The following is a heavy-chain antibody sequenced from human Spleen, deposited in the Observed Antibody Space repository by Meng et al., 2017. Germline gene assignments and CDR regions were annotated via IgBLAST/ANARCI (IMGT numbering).Heavy chain of an antibody. Sequence: QGPPQNGGEGLLKPSETLARTCLVSGGSFSDYYWSWIRQPPGKGLEWIGEINHGGSTNYNPSLESRATISVDTSQNNLSLKLSSVTAADSAVYYCARGPTTMAHDFDYWGQGTLVTVSS. CDR3: ARGPTTMAHDFDY. D-gene: IGHD4-11*01. J-gene: IGHJ4*02. CDR2: INHGGST. CDR1: GGSFSDYY. V-gene: IGHV4-34*01.